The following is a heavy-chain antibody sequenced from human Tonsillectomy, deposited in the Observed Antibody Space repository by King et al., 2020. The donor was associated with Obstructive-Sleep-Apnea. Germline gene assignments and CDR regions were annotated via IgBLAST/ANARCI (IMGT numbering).Heavy chain of an antibody. D-gene: IGHD6-19*01. CDR3: AKDRNGEYSSGWYDDAFDI. CDR1: GFTFDDYA. J-gene: IGHJ3*02. Sequence: VQLVESGGGLVQPGRSLRLSCAASGFTFDDYAMHWVRQAPGEGLEWVSGISWNSGSIGYADSVKGRFTISRDNAKNPLDLQMNSLRAEDTALYYCAKDRNGEYSSGWYDDAFDIWGQGTMVTVSS. CDR2: ISWNSGSI. V-gene: IGHV3-9*01.